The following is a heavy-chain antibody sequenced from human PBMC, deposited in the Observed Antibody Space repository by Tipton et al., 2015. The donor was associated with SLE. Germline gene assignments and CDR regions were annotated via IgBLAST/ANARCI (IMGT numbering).Heavy chain of an antibody. Sequence: PGLVKPSETLSLTCTVSGGSISSGNYYWGWIRQPPGKGLEWIGSISYSGITYYNPSLKSRVTISVDRSKNQFSLSLSSVTAADTAVYYCTRGGFREPDDYYYGMDVWGQGTTVTVYS. CDR3: TRGGFREPDDYYYGMDV. J-gene: IGHJ6*02. CDR2: ISYSGIT. D-gene: IGHD1-14*01. V-gene: IGHV4-39*07. CDR1: GGSISSGNYY.